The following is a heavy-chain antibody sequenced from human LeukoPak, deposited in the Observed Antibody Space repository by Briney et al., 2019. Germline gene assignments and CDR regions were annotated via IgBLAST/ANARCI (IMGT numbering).Heavy chain of an antibody. CDR1: GYTFTGYY. V-gene: IGHV1-2*02. J-gene: IGHJ4*02. CDR3: ARGPVRGSSGWYINY. Sequence: GASVKVSCKASGYTFTGYYMHWVRQAPGQGLEWMGWINPNSGGTNYAQKFQGRVTMTRDTSISTAYMELSRLRSDDTAVYYCARGPVRGSSGWYINYWGQGTLVTVSS. D-gene: IGHD6-19*01. CDR2: INPNSGGT.